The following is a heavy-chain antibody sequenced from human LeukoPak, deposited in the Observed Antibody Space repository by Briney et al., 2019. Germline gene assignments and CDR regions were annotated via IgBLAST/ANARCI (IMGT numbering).Heavy chain of an antibody. J-gene: IGHJ5*02. CDR2: IKKDGSEK. V-gene: IGHV3-7*01. CDR3: VKDAGTA. Sequence: GGSLRLSCAASGFTFGSYSMSWVRQAPGRGLECVANIKKDGSEKFYINSVKGRFTISRDNAKNSLYLQMNSLRDEDTALYYCVKDAGTAWGQGTLVTVSS. CDR1: GFTFGSYS. D-gene: IGHD2-8*02.